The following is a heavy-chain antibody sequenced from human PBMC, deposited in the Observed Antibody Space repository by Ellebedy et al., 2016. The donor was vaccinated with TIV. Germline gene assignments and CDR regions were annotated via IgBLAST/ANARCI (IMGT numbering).Heavy chain of an antibody. CDR3: AREILDSLSHGWYFDL. CDR2: IGTAGDT. Sequence: GESLKISCAASGFTFSSYDMHWVRQAPGKGLEWVSAIGTAGDTYYPGSVKGRFTVSREDAKNSLYLQMTSLRAGDTAVYYCAREILDSLSHGWYFDLWGRGTLVTVSS. V-gene: IGHV3-13*01. CDR1: GFTFSSYD. J-gene: IGHJ2*01. D-gene: IGHD3-9*01.